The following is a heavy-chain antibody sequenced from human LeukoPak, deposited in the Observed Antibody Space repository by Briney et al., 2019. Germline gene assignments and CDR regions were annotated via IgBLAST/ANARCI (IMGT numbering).Heavy chain of an antibody. Sequence: SETLSLTCAVSGGSISSGGYSWSWIRQPPGKGLEWIGYTYHSGSTYYNPSLKSRVTISVDRSKNQFSLKLSSVTAADTAVYYCASSYYYDSSGYYYQLDYWGQGTLVTVSS. CDR2: TYHSGST. CDR1: GGSISSGGYS. V-gene: IGHV4-30-2*01. D-gene: IGHD3-22*01. CDR3: ASSYYYDSSGYYYQLDY. J-gene: IGHJ4*02.